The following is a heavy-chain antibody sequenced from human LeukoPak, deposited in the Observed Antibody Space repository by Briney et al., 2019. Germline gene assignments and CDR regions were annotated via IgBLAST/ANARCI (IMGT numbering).Heavy chain of an antibody. Sequence: GASLQISCKGSGYSFTSYWIGWVRQLPGKGLEWMGIIYPGDSDTRYSPSFQGQVTISADKSISTAYLQWSSLKASDTAMYYCARQGYVWGSYRYIEDYWGQGTLVTVSS. D-gene: IGHD3-16*02. CDR2: IYPGDSDT. CDR3: ARQGYVWGSYRYIEDY. J-gene: IGHJ4*02. CDR1: GYSFTSYW. V-gene: IGHV5-51*01.